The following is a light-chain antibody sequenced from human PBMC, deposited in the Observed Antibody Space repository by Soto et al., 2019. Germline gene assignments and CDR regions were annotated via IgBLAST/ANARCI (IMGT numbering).Light chain of an antibody. CDR2: WAS. CDR1: QSVLYSSNNKNY. J-gene: IGKJ4*01. Sequence: DIVMTQSPDSLAVSLGERATINCKSRQSVLYSSNNKNYLAWYQQKPRQPPNLLIYWASTRESGVPDRFSGSGSGTEFTLTISSLQAEYVAVYYCEHYSSTPLSCGGGTKVEIK. V-gene: IGKV4-1*01. CDR3: EHYSSTPLS.